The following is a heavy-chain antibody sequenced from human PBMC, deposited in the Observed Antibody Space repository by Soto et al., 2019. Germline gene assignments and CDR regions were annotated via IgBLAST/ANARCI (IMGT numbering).Heavy chain of an antibody. CDR1: GFTFSDYG. V-gene: IGHV3-23*01. J-gene: IGHJ4*02. D-gene: IGHD2-2*01. CDR2: ISGSRGSTT. CDR3: AQAGGCSGSTCYQAY. Sequence: GGSVRLSCAASGFTFSDYGLSWVRQAPGKGLEWVSSISGSRGSTTYYAGSVKGRFTISRDNSKNTLYLQMNSLRVEDTAVYYCAQAGGCSGSTCYQAYWGPGTLVTVSS.